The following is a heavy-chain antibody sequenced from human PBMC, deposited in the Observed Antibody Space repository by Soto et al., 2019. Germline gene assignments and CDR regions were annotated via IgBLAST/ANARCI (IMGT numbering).Heavy chain of an antibody. CDR2: ISYGGGTT. CDR1: EFTFSNYA. D-gene: IGHD3-22*01. CDR3: AKNPGYYYDSTGYHFDY. J-gene: IGHJ4*02. Sequence: GGSLRLSCAASEFTFSNYAMSWVRQAPGKGLEWVSAISYGGGTTYYADSVKGRFTISRDNSKNTLFLQMNSLRAEDTAVYYCAKNPGYYYDSTGYHFDYWGQGT. V-gene: IGHV3-23*01.